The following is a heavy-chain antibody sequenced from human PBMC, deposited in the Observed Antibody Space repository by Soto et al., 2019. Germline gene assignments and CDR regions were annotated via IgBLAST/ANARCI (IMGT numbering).Heavy chain of an antibody. CDR3: TRHLWDVRPDAFDI. CDR2: VRTKANSYAT. Sequence: EVQLVESGGGLVQPGGSLKLSCAASGFTFSGSAMHWVRQASGKGLEWVGRVRTKANSYATEYPASVKGRFTISRDDSNNTAYLQMNSLKTEDTAVYYCTRHLWDVRPDAFDIWGKGTMVTVSS. V-gene: IGHV3-73*01. J-gene: IGHJ3*02. D-gene: IGHD1-26*01. CDR1: GFTFSGSA.